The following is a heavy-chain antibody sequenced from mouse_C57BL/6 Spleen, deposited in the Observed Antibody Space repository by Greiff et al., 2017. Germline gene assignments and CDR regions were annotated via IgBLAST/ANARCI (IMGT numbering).Heavy chain of an antibody. Sequence: QVQLQQSGAELARPGASVKLSCKASGYTFTSYGISWVKQRTGQGLEWIGEIYPRSGNTYYNEKFKGKATLTADKSYSTAYMELRSLTSEDSAVYFCARKDDYDPFAYWGQGTLVTVSA. V-gene: IGHV1-81*01. CDR2: IYPRSGNT. CDR1: GYTFTSYG. J-gene: IGHJ3*01. D-gene: IGHD2-4*01. CDR3: ARKDDYDPFAY.